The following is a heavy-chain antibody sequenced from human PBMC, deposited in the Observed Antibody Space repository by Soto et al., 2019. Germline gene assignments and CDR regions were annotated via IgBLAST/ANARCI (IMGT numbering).Heavy chain of an antibody. V-gene: IGHV1-18*01. J-gene: IGHJ4*02. Sequence: ASVKVSCKASGYTFTSYGISWVRQAPGQGLEWMGWISAYNGNTNYAQKLQGRVTMTTDTSTSTAYMELRSLRSDDTAVYYCARDPPQLGFGELFTCFDYWGQGTLVTVSS. CDR3: ARDPPQLGFGELFTCFDY. D-gene: IGHD3-10*01. CDR2: ISAYNGNT. CDR1: GYTFTSYG.